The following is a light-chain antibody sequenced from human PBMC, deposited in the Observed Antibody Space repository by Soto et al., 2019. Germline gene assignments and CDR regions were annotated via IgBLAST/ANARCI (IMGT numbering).Light chain of an antibody. CDR1: QGIRND. V-gene: IGKV1-6*01. Sequence: AILLTQSPSSLSASVGDRVTITCRASQGIRNDLGWYQQKPGKAPKLLIYAASSLQSGVPSRFSGSGSGTDFTLTISSLQPEDFATYYCLQDYNYPRTFGQGTKVDIK. J-gene: IGKJ1*01. CDR3: LQDYNYPRT. CDR2: AAS.